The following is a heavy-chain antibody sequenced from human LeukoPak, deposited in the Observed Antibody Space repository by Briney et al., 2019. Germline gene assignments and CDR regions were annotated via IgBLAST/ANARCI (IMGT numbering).Heavy chain of an antibody. D-gene: IGHD2-15*01. V-gene: IGHV4-4*07. CDR2: LYNNGST. CDR3: ASFYCSGGSCYQYYSYYYMDV. CDR1: GGSLWSFY. Sequence: SETLSLTCTVSGGSLWSFYWSWVRQPAGKGLEWIGRLYNNGSTNYSPSLKSRVTISVDTSKNQFSLKLNSVTAADTAVYYCASFYCSGGSCYQYYSYYYMDVWGKGTTVTISS. J-gene: IGHJ6*03.